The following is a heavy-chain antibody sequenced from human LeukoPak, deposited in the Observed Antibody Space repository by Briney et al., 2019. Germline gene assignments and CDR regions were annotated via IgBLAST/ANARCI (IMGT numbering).Heavy chain of an antibody. V-gene: IGHV3-23*01. CDR1: GFSFSAYA. CDR2: IRGGGGSS. Sequence: GGSLRLSCTASGFSFSAYAMMWIRQAPGEGPEWVSAIRGGGGSSFYADSVKGRFTISRDNSRDTLFLQMNRLRADDTAVYYCARDPNGDYIGAFDMWGPGTKVTVSS. D-gene: IGHD4-17*01. CDR3: ARDPNGDYIGAFDM. J-gene: IGHJ3*02.